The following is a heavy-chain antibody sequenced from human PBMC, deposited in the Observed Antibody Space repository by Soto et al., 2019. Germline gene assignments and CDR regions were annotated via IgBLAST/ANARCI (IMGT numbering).Heavy chain of an antibody. CDR2: ISHDGTNE. CDR3: ARGNQHYYYYALDL. D-gene: IGHD4-4*01. J-gene: IGHJ6*02. V-gene: IGHV3-30-3*01. CDR1: RFTFSSYA. Sequence: PGGSLRLSCVDSRFTFSSYAMHWVRQAPGKGLEWMTVISHDGTNEHYADSVKGRFTISRDNSRNTLYLQMNSLTVEDTAVYYCARGNQHYYYYALDLWGQGTTVTVSS.